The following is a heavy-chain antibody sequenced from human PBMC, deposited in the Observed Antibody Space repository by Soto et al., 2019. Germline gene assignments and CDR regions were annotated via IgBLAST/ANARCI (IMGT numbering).Heavy chain of an antibody. J-gene: IGHJ4*02. CDR3: ARGERDYYDSSGVGFDN. V-gene: IGHV3-7*01. Sequence: GGSLRLSCAASGLTFTNYWMSWVRQAPGKGLEWVANIKQDASEKYYVDSVKGRFTISRDNAKNSLYLQMNSLRAEDTAVYYCARGERDYYDSSGVGFDNWGQGTLGTVSS. CDR1: GLTFTNYW. D-gene: IGHD3-22*01. CDR2: IKQDASEK.